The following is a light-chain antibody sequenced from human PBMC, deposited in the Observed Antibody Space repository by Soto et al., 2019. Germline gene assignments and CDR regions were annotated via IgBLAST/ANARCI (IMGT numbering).Light chain of an antibody. J-gene: IGLJ1*01. V-gene: IGLV4-69*01. CDR1: SGHSSYA. CDR2: LISDGSH. Sequence: QLVLTQSPSASASLGASVKLTCTLSSGHSSYAIAWHQQQPEKGPRFLMRLISDGSHNKGDGIPDRFSGSSSGAERYLTISSIQSEDEADYYCQTWGTDIHVFGTGTKLTVL. CDR3: QTWGTDIHV.